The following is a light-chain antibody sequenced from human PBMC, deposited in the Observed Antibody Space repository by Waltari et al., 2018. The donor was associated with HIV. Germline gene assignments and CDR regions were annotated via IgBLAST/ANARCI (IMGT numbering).Light chain of an antibody. J-gene: IGLJ2*01. Sequence: QSALTQPASVSGSPAQSITISCTGTSSDVGFYNLVTWYQQYPGKAPKLMIYEGSKRPSGVSNRFSGSKSGNTASLTISGLQTEDEADYYCCSYAGSFVVFGGGTKLTVL. CDR3: CSYAGSFVV. CDR2: EGS. CDR1: SSDVGFYNL. V-gene: IGLV2-23*01.